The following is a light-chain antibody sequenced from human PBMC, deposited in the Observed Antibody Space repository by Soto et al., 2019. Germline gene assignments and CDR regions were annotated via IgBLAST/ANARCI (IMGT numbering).Light chain of an antibody. J-gene: IGKJ1*01. CDR1: QSISSW. CDR3: QQYHSYWT. V-gene: IGKV1-5*01. CDR2: DAS. Sequence: DIQMTQSPSTLSASVGDRVTITCRASQSISSWLAWYQQKAGKAPKLPIYDASSLESGVPQRFSGSGSGTEFTLTISSLQTDDFSTYYCQQYHSYWTFGQGTKVDIK.